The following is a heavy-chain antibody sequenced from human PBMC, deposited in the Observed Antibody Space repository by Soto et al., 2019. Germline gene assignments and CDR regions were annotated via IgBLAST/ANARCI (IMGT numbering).Heavy chain of an antibody. CDR2: IHAGNGNT. D-gene: IGHD2-15*01. J-gene: IGHJ4*02. CDR3: ARDRCRGDFNDFDY. V-gene: IGHV1-3*01. CDR1: GFTFTTYA. Sequence: QVQVVQSGAEVKKPGASVKVSCKASGFTFTTYAIHWVRQAPGQRLEWMGWIHAGNGNTKSSQKFQDRLTITRDTSASTAYIELSSLRAADSAVDYCARDRCRGDFNDFDYWGQGTLVTVSS.